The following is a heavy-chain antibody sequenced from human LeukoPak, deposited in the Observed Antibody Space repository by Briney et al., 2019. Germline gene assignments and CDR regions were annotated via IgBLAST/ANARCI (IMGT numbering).Heavy chain of an antibody. CDR1: GYTFTSYG. J-gene: IGHJ4*02. D-gene: IGHD6-19*01. CDR2: ISAYNGNT. Sequence: WASVKVSCKASGYTFTSYGISWVRQAPGQGLEWMGWISAYNGNTNYAQKLQGRVTMTTDTSTSTAYMELRSLRSDDTAVYYCARAMGGWADYYFDYWGQGTLVTVSS. V-gene: IGHV1-18*01. CDR3: ARAMGGWADYYFDY.